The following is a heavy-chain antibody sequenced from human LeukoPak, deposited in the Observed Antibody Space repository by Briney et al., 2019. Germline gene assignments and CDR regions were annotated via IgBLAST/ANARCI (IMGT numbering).Heavy chain of an antibody. Sequence: PSETLSLTCTVSGGSISSSSYYWGWIRQPPGKGLEWIGSIYYSGSTHYNPSLKSRVTISVDTSKNQFSLKLSSVTAADTAVYYCARDLRAMVYWGQGTLVTVSS. CDR1: GGSISSSSYY. CDR3: ARDLRAMVY. D-gene: IGHD2-8*01. J-gene: IGHJ4*02. CDR2: IYYSGST. V-gene: IGHV4-39*07.